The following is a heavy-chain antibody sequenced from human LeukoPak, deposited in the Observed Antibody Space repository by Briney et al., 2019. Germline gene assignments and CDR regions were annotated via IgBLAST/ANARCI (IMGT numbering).Heavy chain of an antibody. CDR3: AQRQGPTSGSYDYFDP. J-gene: IGHJ5*02. Sequence: SETLSLTCTVSGGSISGNYWGWIRQPPGQGLEWIAYIHSSGYTNYNPYLQRRVTISVDTSKNQFSLKVASVTAADTAIYYCAQRQGPTSGSYDYFDPWGPGAPVTVSS. CDR2: IHSSGYT. CDR1: GGSISGNY. V-gene: IGHV4-4*09. D-gene: IGHD1-26*01.